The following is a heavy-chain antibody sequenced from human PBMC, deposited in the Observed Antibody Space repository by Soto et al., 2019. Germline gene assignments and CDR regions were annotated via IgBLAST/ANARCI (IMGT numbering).Heavy chain of an antibody. D-gene: IGHD6-13*01. CDR3: ASGASRWYPYFFDS. CDR1: GYIFSRYG. J-gene: IGHJ4*02. Sequence: QVQLVQSGPEVRKPGASVKVSCKASGYIFSRYGISWVRQAPGQGLEWMGWISGYNGNTKFGERVQGRVNVTTDTSTSTAYMELRSLRSDDTAVYYCASGASRWYPYFFDSWAQGTLVTVSS. V-gene: IGHV1-18*01. CDR2: ISGYNGNT.